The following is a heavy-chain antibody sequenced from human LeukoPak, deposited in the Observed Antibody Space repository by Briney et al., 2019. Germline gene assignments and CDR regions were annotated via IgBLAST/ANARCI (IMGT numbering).Heavy chain of an antibody. CDR1: GGSISSYY. CDR2: IYYSGST. D-gene: IGHD5-18*01. Sequence: SETLSLTCTVSGGSISSYYWSWIRQPPGKGLEWIGYIYYSGSTNYNPSLKSRVTISVDTSKNQFSLKLSSVTAADTAVYYCAREVIRGYSYGYIDYWGQGTLVTVSS. V-gene: IGHV4-59*08. J-gene: IGHJ4*02. CDR3: AREVIRGYSYGYIDY.